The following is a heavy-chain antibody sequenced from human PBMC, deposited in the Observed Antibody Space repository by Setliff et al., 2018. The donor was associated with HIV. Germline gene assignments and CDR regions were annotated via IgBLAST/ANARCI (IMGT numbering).Heavy chain of an antibody. CDR2: ISPTGTGT. CDR1: GITFSGYS. V-gene: IGHV3-23*01. D-gene: IGHD2-2*03. CDR3: AKVDNGHCLSNSCRDFDY. Sequence: GASVKVSCAASGITFSGYSMNWVRQAPGKGLEWVSAISPTGTGTYYADSVRGRFTISRDNSKNTLYLQMNSLRPEDTAVYYCAKVDNGHCLSNSCRDFDYWSQGTLVTVSS. J-gene: IGHJ4*02.